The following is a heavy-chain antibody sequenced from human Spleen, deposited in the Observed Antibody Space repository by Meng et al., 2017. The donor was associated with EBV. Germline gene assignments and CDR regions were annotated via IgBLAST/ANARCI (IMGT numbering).Heavy chain of an antibody. J-gene: IGHJ4*02. V-gene: IGHV1-18*01. Sequence: KPWASGTLSCKPSSYTFRSCGIIGLHHAPGQALWLMESISTSFIAYNGNTNYAQIHQGRLSLTTVTSSGTAYMELRSLRSDDTAVYYCAINYGSGSYYPFDSWGQGTLVTVSS. CDR1: SYTFRSCG. D-gene: IGHD3-10*01. CDR2: ISTSFIAYNGNT. CDR3: AINYGSGSYYPFDS.